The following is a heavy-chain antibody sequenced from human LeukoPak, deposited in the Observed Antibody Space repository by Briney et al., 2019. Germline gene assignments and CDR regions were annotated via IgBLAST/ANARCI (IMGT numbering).Heavy chain of an antibody. Sequence: GGSLRLSCAASEFAFTSSHVNWVRQAAGEGLEWVSGISDSGDSTYYADSVKGRFTISRDNSKNTLYLQMNSLRAEDTAVYYCARPYSSSLDAFDIWGQGTMVTVSS. CDR2: ISDSGDST. J-gene: IGHJ3*02. V-gene: IGHV3-23*01. CDR3: ARPYSSSLDAFDI. CDR1: EFAFTSSH. D-gene: IGHD6-13*01.